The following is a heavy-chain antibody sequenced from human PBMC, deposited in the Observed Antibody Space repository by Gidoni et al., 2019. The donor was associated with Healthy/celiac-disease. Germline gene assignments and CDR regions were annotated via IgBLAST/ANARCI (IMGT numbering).Heavy chain of an antibody. CDR3: ARQVFYSCNFDY. CDR2: IYYSGST. V-gene: IGHV4-39*01. Sequence: QLQLQESGPGLVKPSETLSLTCTVSVCSISSSSYYWGWIRQPPGKGLEWIGSIYYSGSTYYNPSLKSRVTISVDTSKNQFSLKLSSVTAADTAVYYCARQVFYSCNFDYWGQGTLVTVSS. J-gene: IGHJ4*02. CDR1: VCSISSSSYY. D-gene: IGHD2-15*01.